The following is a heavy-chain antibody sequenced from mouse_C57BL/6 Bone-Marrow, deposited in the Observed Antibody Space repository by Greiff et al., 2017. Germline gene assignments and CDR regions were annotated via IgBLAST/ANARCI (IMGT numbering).Heavy chain of an antibody. V-gene: IGHV1-82*01. Sequence: QVQLQQSGPELVKPGASVKISCKASGYAFSSSWMNWVKQRPGKGLEWIGRIYPGDGDTNYNGKFKGKATLTADKSSSTAYMQLSSLTSEDSAVYFCARLPYYGSLFDYWGQGTTLTVSS. CDR1: GYAFSSSW. CDR2: IYPGDGDT. J-gene: IGHJ2*01. CDR3: ARLPYYGSLFDY. D-gene: IGHD1-1*01.